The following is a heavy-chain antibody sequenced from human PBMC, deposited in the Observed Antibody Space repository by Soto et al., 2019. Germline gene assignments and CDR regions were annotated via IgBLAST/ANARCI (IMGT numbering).Heavy chain of an antibody. J-gene: IGHJ4*02. CDR2: VSGGGAST. Sequence: LRLSCAATGFSFAGYALTWVRQAPGKGLEWLSAVSGGGASTYYADSVRGRFSISRDVSGNMIYLQLNRLTAGDTATYYCAKTQTFNGYYGGFDAWGQGTRVTVSS. CDR1: GFSFAGYA. V-gene: IGHV3-23*01. CDR3: AKTQTFNGYYGGFDA. D-gene: IGHD3-3*01.